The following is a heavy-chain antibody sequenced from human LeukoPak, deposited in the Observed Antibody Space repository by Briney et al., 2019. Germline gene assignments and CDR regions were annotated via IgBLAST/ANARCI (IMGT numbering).Heavy chain of an antibody. CDR2: ISSSSSNI. Sequence: GGSLRLSCAASGFTFSSYSMNWVRQAPGKGLEWVSYISSSSSNIYYADSVKGRFTISRDNAKNSLYLQMNSLRAEDTAVYYCAKGSSGSYSGFGYWGQGTLVTVSS. V-gene: IGHV3-48*04. CDR3: AKGSSGSYSGFGY. CDR1: GFTFSSYS. J-gene: IGHJ4*02. D-gene: IGHD3-10*01.